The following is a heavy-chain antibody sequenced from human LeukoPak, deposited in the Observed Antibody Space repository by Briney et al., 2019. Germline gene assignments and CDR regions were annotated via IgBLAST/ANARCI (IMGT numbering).Heavy chain of an antibody. CDR1: EFSVGSNY. D-gene: IGHD2/OR15-2a*01. CDR3: ARGSRITYFDY. Sequence: GGSLRLSCAASEFSVGSNYMTWVRQAPGKGLEWVSLIYSGGSTYYADSVKGRFTISRDNSKNTLYLQMNSLRAEDTAVYYCARGSRITYFDYWGQGTLVTVSS. CDR2: IYSGGST. J-gene: IGHJ4*02. V-gene: IGHV3-66*01.